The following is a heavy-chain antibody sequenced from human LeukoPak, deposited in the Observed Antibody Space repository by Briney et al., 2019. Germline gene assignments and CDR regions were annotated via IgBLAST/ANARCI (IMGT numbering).Heavy chain of an antibody. V-gene: IGHV6-1*01. CDR1: GDRLSANSVT. CDR3: AGAGSGHYTY. Sequence: SQTLSLTCVLSGDRLSANSVTWHSIRQSPSRGLEWLGRTYYRSKWFYDFAPSVRSRITINADTSKNQFSLHLNSVTPEDTAVYYCAGAGSGHYTYWGQGTLVTVSS. J-gene: IGHJ4*02. D-gene: IGHD3-10*01. CDR2: TYYRSKWFY.